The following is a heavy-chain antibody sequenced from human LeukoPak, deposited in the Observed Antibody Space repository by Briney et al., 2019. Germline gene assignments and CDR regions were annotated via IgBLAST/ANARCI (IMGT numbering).Heavy chain of an antibody. V-gene: IGHV4-4*07. J-gene: IGHJ6*03. CDR1: GGSISSYY. D-gene: IGHD3-22*01. CDR3: ARDPGYYDSSGYGNYYYYYMDV. Sequence: PSETLSLTCTVSGGSISSYYWSWIRQPAGKGLEWIGRIYTSGSTNYNPSLKSRVTMSVDTSKNQFSLKLSSVTAADTAVYYCARDPGYYDSSGYGNYYYYYMDVWGKGTTVTISS. CDR2: IYTSGST.